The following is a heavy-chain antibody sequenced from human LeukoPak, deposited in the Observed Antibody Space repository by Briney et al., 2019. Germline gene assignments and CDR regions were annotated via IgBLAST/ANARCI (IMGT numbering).Heavy chain of an antibody. V-gene: IGHV3-21*01. J-gene: IGHJ4*02. D-gene: IGHD6-13*01. Sequence: TGGSLRLSCAASGFTFSNVCMNWVRQAPGKGLEWVSSISSGSSYISYADSVKGRFTISRDNAKNSLYLQMNSLRAEDTAVYYCARVTSSSLYSFDYWGQGTLVTVSS. CDR1: GFTFSNVC. CDR3: ARVTSSSLYSFDY. CDR2: ISSGSSYI.